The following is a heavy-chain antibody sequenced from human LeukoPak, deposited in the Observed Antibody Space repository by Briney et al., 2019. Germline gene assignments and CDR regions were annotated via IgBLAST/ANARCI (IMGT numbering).Heavy chain of an antibody. CDR3: ARDYLSYGSGSSNWFDP. D-gene: IGHD3-10*01. V-gene: IGHV3-33*01. CDR1: GFTFSSYG. J-gene: IGHJ5*02. CDR2: IWYDGSNK. Sequence: GGSLRLSCAASGFTFSSYGMHWVRQAPGKGLEWVAVIWYDGSNKYYADSVKGRFTISRDNSKNTLYLQMNSLRAKDTAVYYCARDYLSYGSGSSNWFDPWGQGTLVTVSS.